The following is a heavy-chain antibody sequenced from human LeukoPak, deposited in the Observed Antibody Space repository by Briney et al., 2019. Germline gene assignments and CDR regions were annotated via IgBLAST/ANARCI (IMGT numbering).Heavy chain of an antibody. D-gene: IGHD3-3*01. CDR3: ARGTGFLEWLLYYYYYMDV. V-gene: IGHV1-8*03. CDR1: GYTFTSYD. Sequence: ASVKVSCKASGYTFTSYDINWVRQATGQGLEWMGWMNPNSGNTGYAQKFQGRVTITRNTSISTAYMELSSLRSEDTAVYYCARGTGFLEWLLYYYYYMDVWGKGTTVTVSS. CDR2: MNPNSGNT. J-gene: IGHJ6*03.